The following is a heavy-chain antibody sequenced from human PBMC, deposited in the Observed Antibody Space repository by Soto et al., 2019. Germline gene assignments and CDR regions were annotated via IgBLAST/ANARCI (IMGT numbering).Heavy chain of an antibody. J-gene: IGHJ5*02. D-gene: IGHD3-3*01. V-gene: IGHV4-61*01. CDR3: ARDRNDFWSGYSRRGWFDP. CDR2: IYYSGST. CDR1: GGSVSSGSYY. Sequence: PSETLSLTCTVSGGSVSSGSYYWSWIRQPPGKGLEWIGYIYYSGSTNYNPSLKSRVTISVDTSKNQFSLKLSSVTAADTAVYYCARDRNDFWSGYSRRGWFDPWGQGTLVTVSS.